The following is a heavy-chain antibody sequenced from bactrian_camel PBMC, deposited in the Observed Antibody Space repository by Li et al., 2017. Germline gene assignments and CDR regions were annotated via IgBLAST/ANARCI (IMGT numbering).Heavy chain of an antibody. D-gene: IGHD3*01. V-gene: IGHV3S54*01. J-gene: IGHJ4*01. CDR1: GNTYRVNC. CDR3: AAVYKAGLISRLIAADEYNY. Sequence: QVQLVESGGGSVQAGGSLRLACAVSGNTYRVNCMGWFRQAPGKEREGVALIATGGGKRYYAESVKGRFTISQDVAENSLDLQMSSLKPEDTGMYYCAAVYKAGLISRLIAADEYNYWGQGTQVTVS. CDR2: IATGGGKR.